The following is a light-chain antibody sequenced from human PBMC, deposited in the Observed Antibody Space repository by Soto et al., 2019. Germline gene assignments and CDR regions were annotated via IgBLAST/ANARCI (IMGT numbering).Light chain of an antibody. V-gene: IGLV2-23*01. CDR1: SNDVGSYKF. CDR3: CSYGGSSNWV. J-gene: IGLJ3*02. Sequence: QSALTQPASVSGSPGQSITISCTGTSNDVGSYKFVSWYQQHPGKAPKFMIYEGSKRPSGVSNRFSGSKSGNTASLTISGLQAEDEADYYCCSYGGSSNWVFGGGTKLTVL. CDR2: EGS.